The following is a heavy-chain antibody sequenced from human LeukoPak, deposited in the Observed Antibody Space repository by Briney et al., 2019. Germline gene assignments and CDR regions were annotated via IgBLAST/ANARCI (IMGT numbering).Heavy chain of an antibody. J-gene: IGHJ4*02. D-gene: IGHD1-26*01. V-gene: IGHV3-23*01. Sequence: GGSLRLSCTASGFTFSSYAMTWVRQAPGKGLEWVSSIGGNSDFTYYTDSVKGRFTISRDNSRNTLYLQINSLRAEDTAIYYCAKPEASGNFYYTLDYWGQGTLVTVSS. CDR3: AKPEASGNFYYTLDY. CDR1: GFTFSSYA. CDR2: IGGNSDFT.